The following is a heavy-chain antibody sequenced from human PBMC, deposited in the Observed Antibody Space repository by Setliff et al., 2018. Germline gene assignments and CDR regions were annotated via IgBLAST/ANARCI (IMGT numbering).Heavy chain of an antibody. D-gene: IGHD2-21*02. V-gene: IGHV1-69*05. J-gene: IGHJ6*03. Sequence: SVKVSCKASGGAFSNYGITWVRQAPGQGLEWMGGIIPIFGTTTYAQKFLGRVTITTDESSSTGYMELSSLRSEGTAVYFCARESVVVVTTTSYYYYIDVWGEGTTVTVSS. CDR3: ARESVVVVTTTSYYYYIDV. CDR1: GGAFSNYG. CDR2: IIPIFGTT.